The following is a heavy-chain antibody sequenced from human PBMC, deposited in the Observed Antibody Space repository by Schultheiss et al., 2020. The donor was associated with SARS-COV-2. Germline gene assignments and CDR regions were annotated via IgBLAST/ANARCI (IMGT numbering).Heavy chain of an antibody. J-gene: IGHJ3*02. D-gene: IGHD2-15*01. CDR2: INHSGST. CDR1: GGSISTSNW. Sequence: SETLSLTCAVSGGSISTSNWWSWVRQPPGKGLEWIGEINHSGSTNYNPSLKSRVTISVDTSKNQFTLKLSSVTAADTAVYYCARVLGYCSGGSCYRWAFDIWGQGTMVTVSS. V-gene: IGHV4-4*02. CDR3: ARVLGYCSGGSCYRWAFDI.